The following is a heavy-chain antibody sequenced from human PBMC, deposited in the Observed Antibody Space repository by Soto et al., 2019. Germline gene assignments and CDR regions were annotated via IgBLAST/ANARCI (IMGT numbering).Heavy chain of an antibody. J-gene: IGHJ5*02. V-gene: IGHV3-23*01. CDR3: ATVATNSYNWVDP. CDR2: ISSSGDTT. Sequence: GGSLRLSCAASGLPFSSYGMSWVRQAPGKGLEWVSSISSSGDTTNYADSVKGRFSISRDNSKNTLYLQMNSLRAEDTAMYYCATVATNSYNWVDPWGQGTLVTVSS. CDR1: GLPFSSYG. D-gene: IGHD5-12*01.